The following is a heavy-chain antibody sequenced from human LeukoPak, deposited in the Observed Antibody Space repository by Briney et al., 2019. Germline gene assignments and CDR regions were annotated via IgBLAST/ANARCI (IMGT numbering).Heavy chain of an antibody. J-gene: IGHJ5*02. CDR2: ISYDGSNK. D-gene: IGHD4-17*01. Sequence: GRSLRLSCAASGFTFSSYAMHWVRQAQGKGLEWVAVISYDGSNKYYADSVKGRFTISRDNSKNTLYLQMNSLRAEDTAVYYCARDLHYGDSSWGQGTLVTVSS. CDR1: GFTFSSYA. CDR3: ARDLHYGDSS. V-gene: IGHV3-30-3*01.